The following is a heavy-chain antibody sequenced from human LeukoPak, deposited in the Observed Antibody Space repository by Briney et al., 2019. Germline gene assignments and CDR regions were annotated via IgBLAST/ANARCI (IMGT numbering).Heavy chain of an antibody. V-gene: IGHV3-33*01. CDR2: IWYDGSNK. CDR1: GFAFSSYG. Sequence: GRSLILSCAASGFAFSSYGMHWVRQAPGKGLEWVAVIWYDGSNKYYADSVKGRFTISRDNSKNTLYLQMNSLRAEDTAVYYCARDYLDWYFDLWARGTLVTVSS. J-gene: IGHJ2*01. CDR3: ARDYLDWYFDL.